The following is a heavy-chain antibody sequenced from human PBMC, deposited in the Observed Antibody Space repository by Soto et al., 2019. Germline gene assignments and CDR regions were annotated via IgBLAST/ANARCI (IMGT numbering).Heavy chain of an antibody. Sequence: SETLSLTCTVSGGSISSYYWSWIRQPPGKGLEWIGYIYYSGSTNYNPSLKSRVTMSVDTSKNQFSLKLSSVTAADTAVYYCARVGGPDAFDIWGQGTMVTVSS. CDR3: ARVGGPDAFDI. D-gene: IGHD3-16*01. V-gene: IGHV4-59*01. CDR1: GGSISSYY. CDR2: IYYSGST. J-gene: IGHJ3*02.